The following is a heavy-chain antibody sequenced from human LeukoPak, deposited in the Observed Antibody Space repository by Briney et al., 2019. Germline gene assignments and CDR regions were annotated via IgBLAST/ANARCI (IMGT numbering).Heavy chain of an antibody. V-gene: IGHV3-74*01. CDR3: AKSDPPLPY. CDR2: IDNDGTNP. J-gene: IGHJ4*02. CDR1: GFAFSNER. Sequence: GGSLRLSCAASGFAFSNERMHWVRQAPGLGLFWVSYIDNDGTNPTYVDSVKGRFTISRDNAKSTLYLHMNSLRPEDTGVYFCAKSDPPLPYWGQGTQVTVSS.